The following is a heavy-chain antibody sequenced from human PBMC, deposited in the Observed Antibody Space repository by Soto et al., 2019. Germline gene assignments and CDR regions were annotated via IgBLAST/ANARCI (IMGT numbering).Heavy chain of an antibody. J-gene: IGHJ5*02. V-gene: IGHV4-59*01. CDR2: IYYSGST. CDR1: GGSISSYY. CDR3: ARGLVVVTAIDPGMAWFDP. D-gene: IGHD2-21*02. Sequence: QVQLQESGPGLVKPSETLSLTCTVSGGSISSYYWSWIRQPPGKGLEWIGYIYYSGSTNYNPSLKSRVTISVDTSKNQFSLKLSSVTAADTAVYYCARGLVVVTAIDPGMAWFDPWGQGTLVTVSS.